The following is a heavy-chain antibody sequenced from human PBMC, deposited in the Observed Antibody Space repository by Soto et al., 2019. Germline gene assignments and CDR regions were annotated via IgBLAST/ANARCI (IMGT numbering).Heavy chain of an antibody. J-gene: IGHJ4*02. CDR3: AKVARAVAGVFAY. Sequence: GGSLRLSCAASGFTFSSYGMHWVRQAPGKGLEWVAVISYDGSNKYYADSVKGRFTISRDNSKNTLYLQMNSLRAEDTAVYYCAKVARAVAGVFAYWAQGTLVPVSS. CDR1: GFTFSSYG. V-gene: IGHV3-30*18. D-gene: IGHD6-19*01. CDR2: ISYDGSNK.